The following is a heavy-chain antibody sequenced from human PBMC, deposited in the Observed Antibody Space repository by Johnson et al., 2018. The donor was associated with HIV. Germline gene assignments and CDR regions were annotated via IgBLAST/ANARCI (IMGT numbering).Heavy chain of an antibody. J-gene: IGHJ3*02. Sequence: VQLVESGGGLVQPGGSLRLSCAASGFTFSTYAMYWVRQAPGKGLEYVSGISINGVRTYYANSVKDRFTVSRDSSNNTLYLQMGSLRDEDMAVYYCTTDQVGRNYGGEYHIWGQGTMVTVSS. CDR3: TTDQVGRNYGGEYHI. D-gene: IGHD1-7*01. CDR1: GFTFSTYA. CDR2: ISINGVRT. V-gene: IGHV3-64*01.